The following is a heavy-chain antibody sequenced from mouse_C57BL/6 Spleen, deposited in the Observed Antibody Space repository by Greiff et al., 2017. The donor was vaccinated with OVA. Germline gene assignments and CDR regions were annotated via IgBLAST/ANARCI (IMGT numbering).Heavy chain of an antibody. J-gene: IGHJ2*01. Sequence: QVQLQQPGTELVKPGASVKLSCKTSGYTFSSYWMHWVKQRPGQGLEWIGNVNPSNGDTNNNEKFKNKATLTVDKSSSTASMQLRRRTSEKSTVYYVAKIYYSDSHYYIDYWGEGTTLTVSS. CDR1: GYTFSSYW. CDR3: AKIYYSDSHYYIDY. CDR2: VNPSNGDT. V-gene: IGHV1-53*01. D-gene: IGHD1-1*01.